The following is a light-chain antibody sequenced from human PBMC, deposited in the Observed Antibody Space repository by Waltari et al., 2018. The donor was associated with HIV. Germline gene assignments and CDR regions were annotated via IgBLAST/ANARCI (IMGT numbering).Light chain of an antibody. V-gene: IGLV3-19*01. CDR3: NARDSSDNRGV. CDR1: SLTTYY. CDR2: GKN. Sequence: SSELTQDPDVSVALGQTVRITCQGDSLTTYYASWYQQKPGQAPILVMYGKNNRPSGIPYRFSGSSSGDTASLTITGAQAEDEADYYCNARDSSDNRGVCGSGTKVTIL. J-gene: IGLJ1*01.